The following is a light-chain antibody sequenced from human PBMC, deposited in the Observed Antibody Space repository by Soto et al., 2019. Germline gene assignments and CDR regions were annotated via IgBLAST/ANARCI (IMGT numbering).Light chain of an antibody. CDR1: QSLVYSDGNTY. J-gene: IGKJ4*01. CDR3: MQGTHWPPVL. Sequence: DVVMTQSPLSLPVTLGQPASISCRSSQSLVYSDGNTYLNWFQQRPGQSPRRLIYNVSNRDSVVPDRFSGSGSGSDFTLKISRVEAEDVGVYYCMQGTHWPPVLFGGGTKVEIK. CDR2: NVS. V-gene: IGKV2-30*01.